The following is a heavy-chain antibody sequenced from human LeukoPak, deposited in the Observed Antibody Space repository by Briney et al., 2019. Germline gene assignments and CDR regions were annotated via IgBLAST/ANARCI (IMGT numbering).Heavy chain of an antibody. CDR2: ISAYNGNT. Sequence: ASVKVSCKASGYTFTSYGISWVRQAPGQGLEWMGWISAYNGNTNYAQKLQGRVTMTTDTSTSTAYMELRSLRSDDPAVYYCARDYNPYYDILTGYYAFDIWGQGTMVTVSS. J-gene: IGHJ3*02. CDR1: GYTFTSYG. CDR3: ARDYNPYYDILTGYYAFDI. V-gene: IGHV1-18*01. D-gene: IGHD3-9*01.